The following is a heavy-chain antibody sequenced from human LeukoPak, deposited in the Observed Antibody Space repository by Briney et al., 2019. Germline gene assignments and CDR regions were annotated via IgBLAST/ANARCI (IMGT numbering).Heavy chain of an antibody. V-gene: IGHV3-21*01. CDR1: GFTFSSFS. Sequence: GGSLRLSCAGSGFTFSSFSMKWDRQAPGKGLEGGSSISTSSSYIYYAVPVKGRFTIFRDNAKHSLYLQMNSLGAEDTAGYYCARVVWGQLTYYCDLWGQGTLVTVSS. J-gene: IGHJ4*02. CDR3: ARVVWGQLTYYCDL. D-gene: IGHD3-16*01. CDR2: ISTSSSYI.